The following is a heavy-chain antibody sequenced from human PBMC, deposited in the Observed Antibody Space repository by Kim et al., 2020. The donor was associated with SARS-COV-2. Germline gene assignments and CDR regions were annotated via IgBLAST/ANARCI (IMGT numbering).Heavy chain of an antibody. CDR1: GFTFSSNA. CDR3: AKVLGGMWELPDY. D-gene: IGHD1-26*01. J-gene: IGHJ4*02. CDR2: ILYDGSNK. Sequence: GGSLRLSCAASGFTFSSNAMHWVRQAPGKGLEWVALILYDGSNKYYADSVKGRFTISRDNSKNTLYLQMNSLRAEDTAVYYCAKVLGGMWELPDYWGQGTLVTVSS. V-gene: IGHV3-33*06.